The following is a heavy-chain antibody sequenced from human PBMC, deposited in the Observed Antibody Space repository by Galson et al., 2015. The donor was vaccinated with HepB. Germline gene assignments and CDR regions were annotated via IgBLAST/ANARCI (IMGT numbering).Heavy chain of an antibody. CDR1: GFTFSSYS. CDR2: ISSSSSSI. Sequence: SLRLSCAASGFTFSSYSMNWVRQAPGKGLEWVSYISSSSSSIYYADSVKGRFTISRDNAKNSLYLQMNSLRDEDTAVYYCARDNRATMTYFDYWGQGTLVTVSS. CDR3: ARDNRATMTYFDY. J-gene: IGHJ4*02. D-gene: IGHD5-12*01. V-gene: IGHV3-48*02.